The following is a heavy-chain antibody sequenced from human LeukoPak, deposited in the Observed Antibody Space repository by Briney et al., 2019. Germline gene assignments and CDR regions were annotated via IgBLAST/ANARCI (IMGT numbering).Heavy chain of an antibody. CDR3: ARGEYYYDSSGYYKNGPVDY. D-gene: IGHD3-22*01. J-gene: IGHJ4*02. CDR2: INHSGST. CDR1: GGSFSGYY. Sequence: SETLSLTCAVYGGSFSGYYWSWIRQPPGKGLEWIGEINHSGSTNYNPSLKSRVTISVDASKNQFSLKLSSVTAADTAVYYCARGEYYYDSSGYYKNGPVDYWGQGTLVTVSS. V-gene: IGHV4-34*01.